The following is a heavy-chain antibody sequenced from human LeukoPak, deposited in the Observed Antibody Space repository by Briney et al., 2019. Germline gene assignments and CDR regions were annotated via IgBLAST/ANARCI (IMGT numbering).Heavy chain of an antibody. Sequence: SETLSLTCAVYGGSFSGYYWSWIRQPAGKGLEWIGRISTGERTNYNPSVKSRVTISVDTSKNQFSLKLSSVTAADTAVYYCAKVGHYDFWTDYWGQGTLVTVSS. CDR2: ISTGERT. J-gene: IGHJ4*02. CDR3: AKVGHYDFWTDY. D-gene: IGHD3-3*01. V-gene: IGHV4-59*10. CDR1: GGSFSGYY.